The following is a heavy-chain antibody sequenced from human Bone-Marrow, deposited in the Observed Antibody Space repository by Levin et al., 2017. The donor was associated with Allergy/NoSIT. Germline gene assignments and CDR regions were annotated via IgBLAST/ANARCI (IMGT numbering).Heavy chain of an antibody. CDR2: ISGSGNSI. Sequence: PGGSLRLSCTASGFTFSDTYMTWIRQTPGKGLEWISYISGSGNSISYADSVKGRFTVSRDNSKNSLYLQMNSLRDDNTAVYYCARDKGDCRGGRCYWYFDRWGSGALVTFSS. V-gene: IGHV3-11*01. CDR1: GFTFSDTY. J-gene: IGHJ2*01. D-gene: IGHD2-15*01. CDR3: ARDKGDCRGGRCYWYFDR.